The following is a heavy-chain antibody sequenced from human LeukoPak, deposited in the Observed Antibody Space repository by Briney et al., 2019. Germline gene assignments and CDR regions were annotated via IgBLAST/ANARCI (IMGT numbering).Heavy chain of an antibody. CDR1: GGSFSGYY. D-gene: IGHD3-3*01. V-gene: IGHV4-34*01. J-gene: IGHJ5*02. CDR2: INHSGST. Sequence: HSETLSLTCADYGGSFSGYYWSWIRQPPGKGLEWIGEINHSGSTNYNPSLKSRVTISVDTSKNQFSLKLSSVTAADTAVYYCARGPRSGYYLLNWFDPWGQGTLVTVSS. CDR3: ARGPRSGYYLLNWFDP.